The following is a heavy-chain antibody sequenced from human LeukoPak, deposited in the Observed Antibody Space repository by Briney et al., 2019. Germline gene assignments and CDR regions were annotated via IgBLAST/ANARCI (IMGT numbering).Heavy chain of an antibody. D-gene: IGHD3-22*01. Sequence: SETLSLTCTVSGGSISGYYWSWIRQPPGKGLEWTGYIYYSGSTNYNPSLKSRVTLSVDTSKNQFSLKLTSVTAADTAVYYCARGYYDSSGYYLAAYWGQGTLVTAS. CDR2: IYYSGST. CDR3: ARGYYDSSGYYLAAY. V-gene: IGHV4-59*01. CDR1: GGSISGYY. J-gene: IGHJ4*02.